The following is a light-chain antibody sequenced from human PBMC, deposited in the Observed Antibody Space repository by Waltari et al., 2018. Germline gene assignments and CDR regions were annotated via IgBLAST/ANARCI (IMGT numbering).Light chain of an antibody. CDR3: QQYDSTPGT. CDR2: WAS. Sequence: IVMTQSPDSLPVSLGERATIHCKSTQSLLSSYTNQNYLAWYQQKPGQSSKLLIYWASTRDSGVTDRVSGSGSGKDFTITISSLQAEDVAVYYWQQYDSTPGTFGQGTKVEMK. V-gene: IGKV4-1*01. CDR1: QSLLSSYTNQNY. J-gene: IGKJ1*01.